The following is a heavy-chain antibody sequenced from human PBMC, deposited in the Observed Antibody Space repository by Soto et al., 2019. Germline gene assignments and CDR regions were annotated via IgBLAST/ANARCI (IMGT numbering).Heavy chain of an antibody. CDR2: IYPGDSDT. D-gene: IGHD5-18*01. V-gene: IGHV5-51*01. CDR1: GYKFTDYW. Sequence: PGESLKISCKASGYKFTDYWIGWVRQTPGKGLEWMGIIYPGDSDTRYSPSFQGQVTIPADKSITAAYLQWRSLKASDTAIYFCVRQGYTYGSIDCWGQGTMLTVYS. J-gene: IGHJ4*02. CDR3: VRQGYTYGSIDC.